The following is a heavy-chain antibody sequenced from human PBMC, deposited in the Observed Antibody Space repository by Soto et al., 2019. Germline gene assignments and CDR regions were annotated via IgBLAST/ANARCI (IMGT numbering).Heavy chain of an antibody. CDR3: ARGFIAAAGGFDP. CDR1: GYTFTSYD. D-gene: IGHD6-13*01. CDR2: MNPNSANT. J-gene: IGHJ5*02. V-gene: IGHV1-8*01. Sequence: GASVKVSCKASGYTFTSYDINWVRQAPGQGLEWMGWMNPNSANTGYAQKFQGRVTMTRDTSLNTAYMELNSLRFEDTAVYYCARGFIAAAGGFDPWGQGTLVTVSS.